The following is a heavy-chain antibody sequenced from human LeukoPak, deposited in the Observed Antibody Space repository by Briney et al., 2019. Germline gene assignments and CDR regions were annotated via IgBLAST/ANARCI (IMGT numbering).Heavy chain of an antibody. Sequence: GGSLRLSCAASGFTFSSYWMPWARQAPGGGREWVANIKDDGSDANYVDSVKGRFTVSRDNAKNSLFLQMDSLRAEDTALYYCAKAYPFLAVPAYFDYWGQGTLVTVSS. D-gene: IGHD6-19*01. CDR2: IKDDGSDA. V-gene: IGHV3-7*03. CDR3: AKAYPFLAVPAYFDY. CDR1: GFTFSSYW. J-gene: IGHJ4*02.